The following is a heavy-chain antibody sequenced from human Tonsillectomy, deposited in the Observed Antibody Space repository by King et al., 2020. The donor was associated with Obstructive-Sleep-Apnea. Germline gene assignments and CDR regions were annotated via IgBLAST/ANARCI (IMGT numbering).Heavy chain of an antibody. V-gene: IGHV4-59*01. CDR3: ARGGGGGSYYNY. D-gene: IGHD1-26*01. J-gene: IGHJ4*02. CDR2: IYYSGST. CDR1: GGSIRSYY. Sequence: QLQESGPGLVKPSETLSLTCTVSGGSIRSYYWSWIRQPPGKGLEWIGYIYYSGSTSYNPSLKSRVTISVDTSKNQFSLKPSSVTAADTAVYYCARGGGGGSYYNYWGQGTLVTVSS.